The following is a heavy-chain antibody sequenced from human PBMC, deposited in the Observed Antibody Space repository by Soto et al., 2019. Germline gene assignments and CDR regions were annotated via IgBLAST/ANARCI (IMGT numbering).Heavy chain of an antibody. CDR1: GGSFSGYY. J-gene: IGHJ6*02. CDR3: ARGPTVIVATISYYYYGMDV. D-gene: IGHD4-4*01. Sequence: QVQLQQWGAGLLKPSETLSLTCAVYGGSFSGYYWSWIRQPPGKGLEWIGEINHSGSTNYNPSLKSRVTISVDTSKNQFSLKLSSVTAADTAVYYCARGPTVIVATISYYYYGMDVWGQGTTVTVSS. CDR2: INHSGST. V-gene: IGHV4-34*01.